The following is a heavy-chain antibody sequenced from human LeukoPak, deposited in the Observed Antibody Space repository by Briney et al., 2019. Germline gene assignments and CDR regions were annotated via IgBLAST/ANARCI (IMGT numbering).Heavy chain of an antibody. V-gene: IGHV3-30-3*01. CDR2: TSSDLNVK. CDR1: GFTFRNYV. CDR3: AREGYYGSGSPPSLYFDY. Sequence: HPGGSLGLSCAASGFTFRNYVIHWVRQAPGKGLGWVAVTSSDLNVKLYADSVKGRFTISRDNSRSTLYLQMNSLRPEDTAIYYCAREGYYGSGSPPSLYFDYWGQGTLVTVSS. D-gene: IGHD3-10*01. J-gene: IGHJ4*02.